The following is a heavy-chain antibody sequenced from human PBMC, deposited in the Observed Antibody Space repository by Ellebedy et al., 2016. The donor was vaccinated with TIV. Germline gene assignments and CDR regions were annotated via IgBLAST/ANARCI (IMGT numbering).Heavy chain of an antibody. CDR2: INHNSGAT. D-gene: IGHD3-10*01. Sequence: AASVQVSCKASTFMFNGNYMYWVRQAPGQGLEWMGWINHNSGATVYAQKFQGRVTITRETSNSTHYIQLSGLRSDDTAVYCCARVRGKNRHSHMDVWGQGTAVTVS. CDR3: ARVRGKNRHSHMDV. V-gene: IGHV1-2*02. CDR1: TFMFNGNY. J-gene: IGHJ6*02.